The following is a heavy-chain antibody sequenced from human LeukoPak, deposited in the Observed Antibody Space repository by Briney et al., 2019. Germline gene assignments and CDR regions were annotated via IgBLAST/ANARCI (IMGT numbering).Heavy chain of an antibody. CDR2: ISGSGGRT. J-gene: IGHJ4*02. D-gene: IGHD3-10*01. CDR1: GFTFSSYG. Sequence: GGSLRLSCAASGFTFSSYGMSWVRQAPGKGLEWVSAISGSGGRTYYADSVKGRFTISRDNSKNTLYLQMNSLRAEDMAVYYCAKSRGVITYYFDYWGQGTLVTVSS. V-gene: IGHV3-23*01. CDR3: AKSRGVITYYFDY.